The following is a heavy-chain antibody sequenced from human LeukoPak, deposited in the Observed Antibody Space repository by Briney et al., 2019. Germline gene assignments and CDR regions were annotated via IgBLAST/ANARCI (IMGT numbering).Heavy chain of an antibody. V-gene: IGHV3-43*01. CDR2: ISRDGCAT. D-gene: IGHD2-8*01. CDR3: TKDRYCTTTFCPLDY. J-gene: IGHJ4*02. Sequence: GRSLRLSCVASGLTFDDYSFHWVRQAPGKGLEWLSLISRDGCATYYADSVKGRFTISRDNSKNSLYLQMNSLRTEDTALYYCTKDRYCTTTFCPLDYWGQGTLVTVSS. CDR1: GLTFDDYS.